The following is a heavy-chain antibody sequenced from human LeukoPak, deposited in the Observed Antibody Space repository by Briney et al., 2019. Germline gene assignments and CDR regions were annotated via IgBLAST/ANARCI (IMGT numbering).Heavy chain of an antibody. CDR2: VNRNGGDA. J-gene: IGHJ3*02. CDR1: GXTFVDNG. CDR3: AKASPIAGRPLGALDI. Sequence: PGGSPRLSFAGSGXTFVDNGMRRVRQPPGKGLDWVSTVNRNGGDAGYADSVKGRFTISRDNSRNTLYLQMNSLRAEDTAVYYCAKASPIAGRPLGALDIWGQGTMVTVSS. D-gene: IGHD6-6*01. V-gene: IGHV3-20*03.